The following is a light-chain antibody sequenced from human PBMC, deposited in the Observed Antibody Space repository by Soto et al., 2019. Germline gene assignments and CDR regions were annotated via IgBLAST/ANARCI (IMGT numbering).Light chain of an antibody. CDR3: QQYKRYSLT. CDR2: DAS. J-gene: IGKJ4*01. Sequence: DIQLTQSPYTLSASIVDRVTLTSTASQSISYWLAWYRQRPGKAPQLLIYDASTLESGVPSRFSGSRSGTEFTLTITNLQPDDFATYYCQQYKRYSLTFGGGSK. CDR1: QSISYW. V-gene: IGKV1-5*01.